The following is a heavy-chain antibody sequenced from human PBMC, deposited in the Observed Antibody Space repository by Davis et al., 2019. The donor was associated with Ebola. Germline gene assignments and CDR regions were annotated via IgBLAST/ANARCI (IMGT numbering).Heavy chain of an antibody. CDR1: GFTFSTYT. CDR2: ISYDGSNK. CDR3: AKEPNDSSATDY. D-gene: IGHD3-22*01. Sequence: GESLKISCVASGFTFSTYTMHWVRQAPGKGLEWVALISYDGSNKYYADSVKGRFTISRDNSKNTLYLQMNSLRAEDTAVYYCAKEPNDSSATDYWGQGTLVTVSS. V-gene: IGHV3-30*04. J-gene: IGHJ4*02.